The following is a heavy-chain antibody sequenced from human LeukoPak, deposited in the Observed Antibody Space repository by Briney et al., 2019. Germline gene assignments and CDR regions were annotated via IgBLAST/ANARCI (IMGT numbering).Heavy chain of an antibody. Sequence: GGSLRLSCAAPGFTFSSYSMNWVRQAPGKGLEWVSSISSSSSYIYYADSVKGRFTISRDNAKNSLYLQMNSLRAEDTAVYYCARDGEYSSGSFDYWGQGTLVTVSS. CDR2: ISSSSSYI. CDR1: GFTFSSYS. V-gene: IGHV3-21*01. J-gene: IGHJ4*02. D-gene: IGHD6-19*01. CDR3: ARDGEYSSGSFDY.